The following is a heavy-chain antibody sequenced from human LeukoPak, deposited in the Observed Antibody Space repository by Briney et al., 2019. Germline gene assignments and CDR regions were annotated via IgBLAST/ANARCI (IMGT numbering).Heavy chain of an antibody. D-gene: IGHD6-13*01. V-gene: IGHV3-23*01. CDR3: AKDLYSSSWYREVNWFDP. CDR1: GFTFSSYG. Sequence: GGSLRLSCAASGFTFSSYGMSWVRQAPGKGLEWVSAISGSGGSTYCADSVKGRFTISRDNSKNTLYLQMNSLRAEDTAVYYCAKDLYSSSWYREVNWFDPWGQGTLVTVSS. J-gene: IGHJ5*02. CDR2: ISGSGGST.